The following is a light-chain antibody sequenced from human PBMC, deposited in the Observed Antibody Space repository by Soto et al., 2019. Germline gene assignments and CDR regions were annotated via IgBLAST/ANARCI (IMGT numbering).Light chain of an antibody. V-gene: IGKV1-39*01. CDR3: QQSYSTIT. CDR2: AAS. Sequence: IQMTQSPSSLSASVGDRVTITFRASQSISSYLNWYQQKPGKAPKLLIYAASSLQSGVPSRFSGSGSGTDFTLTISSLQPEDFATYYCQQSYSTITFGQGTRLEVK. CDR1: QSISSY. J-gene: IGKJ5*01.